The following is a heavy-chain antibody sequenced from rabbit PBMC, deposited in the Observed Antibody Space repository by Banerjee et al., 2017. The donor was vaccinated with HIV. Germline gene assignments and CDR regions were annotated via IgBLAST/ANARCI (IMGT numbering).Heavy chain of an antibody. J-gene: IGHJ4*01. V-gene: IGHV1S40*01. CDR2: IYAASSDST. CDR3: ARDYDGSAGDGSHF. D-gene: IGHD4-2*01. Sequence: QSLEESGGDLVKPGASLTLTCTASGFDFSTYYCMCWVRQAPGKGLEWIGCIYAASSDSTYYASWAKGRFTISKTSSTTVTLQMTSLTAADTATYFCARDYDGSAGDGSHFWGPGTLVTVS. CDR1: GFDFSTYYC.